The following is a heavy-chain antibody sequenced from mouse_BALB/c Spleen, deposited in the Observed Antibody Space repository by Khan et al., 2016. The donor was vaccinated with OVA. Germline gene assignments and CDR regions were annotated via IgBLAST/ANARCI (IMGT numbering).Heavy chain of an antibody. D-gene: IGHD2-4*01. CDR2: INYSGRT. CDR1: AYSITSDYA. CDR3: ARGITTGNWYFAV. J-gene: IGHJ1*01. V-gene: IGHV3-2*02. Sequence: EVQLQESGPGLVKPSQSLSLTCTVTAYSITSDYAWNWIRQFPGNRLEWMGYINYSGRTDYNPSLKSRISITRATSKNQFFLQLNSVTTEDTATXYCARGITTGNWYFAVWGAGTSVTVSS.